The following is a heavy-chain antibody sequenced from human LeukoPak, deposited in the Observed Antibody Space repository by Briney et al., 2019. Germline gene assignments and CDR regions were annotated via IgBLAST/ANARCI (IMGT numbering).Heavy chain of an antibody. D-gene: IGHD6-13*01. Sequence: PSETLSLTCSISRHSISSAYYWGWIRQPPGKGLEWIGSKYHSGSTSYNPSLKSRVTMSVDTSKNQFSLKLSSVTAADTAVYYCARVGIAAAGRPVGYWGQGTLVTVSS. CDR3: ARVGIAAAGRPVGY. J-gene: IGHJ4*02. CDR2: KYHSGST. CDR1: RHSISSAYY. V-gene: IGHV4-38-2*02.